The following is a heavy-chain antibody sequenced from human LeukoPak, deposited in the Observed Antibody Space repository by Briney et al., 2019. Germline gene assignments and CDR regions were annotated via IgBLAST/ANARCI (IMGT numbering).Heavy chain of an antibody. V-gene: IGHV3-30*18. CDR3: AKDWDYYDTPDAFDI. CDR2: ISYDGSNK. CDR1: GFTFSSYG. J-gene: IGHJ3*02. D-gene: IGHD3-22*01. Sequence: GGSLRLSCAASGFTFSSYGMHWVRQAPGKGLGWVAVISYDGSNKYYADSVKGRFTISRDNSKNTLYLQMNSLRAEDTAVYYCAKDWDYYDTPDAFDIWGQGTMVTVSS.